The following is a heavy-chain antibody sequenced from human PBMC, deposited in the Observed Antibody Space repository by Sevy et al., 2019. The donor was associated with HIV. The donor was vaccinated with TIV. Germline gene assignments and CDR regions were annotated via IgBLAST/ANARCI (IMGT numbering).Heavy chain of an antibody. CDR1: GFDIRSNY. CDR3: GCEYCSRGSCFFDY. CDR2: IYAAGTA. D-gene: IGHD2-15*01. J-gene: IGHJ4*02. V-gene: IGHV3-53*01. Sequence: GGSLRLSCVVSGFDIRSNYMSWVRQAPGKGLEWVSHIYAAGTAYYADSVKGRLTFSRDDSKNTVSLQIRSLRVEDSAVYYCGCEYCSRGSCFFDYWGQGIQVTVSS.